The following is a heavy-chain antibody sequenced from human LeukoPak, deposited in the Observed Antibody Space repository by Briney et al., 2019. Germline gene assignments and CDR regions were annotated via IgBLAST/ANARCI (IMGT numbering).Heavy chain of an antibody. D-gene: IGHD2-15*01. Sequence: SETLSLTCTVSGNSFGDYYWSWIRQPAGKGLEWIGRIYTSGSTTYNPSLKSRVTMSVDTSKSQFSLNLMSVTAADTAVYYCARGSIVVVVALNYWGQGTLVTVSS. CDR3: ARGSIVVVVALNY. CDR2: IYTSGST. J-gene: IGHJ4*02. CDR1: GNSFGDYY. V-gene: IGHV4-4*07.